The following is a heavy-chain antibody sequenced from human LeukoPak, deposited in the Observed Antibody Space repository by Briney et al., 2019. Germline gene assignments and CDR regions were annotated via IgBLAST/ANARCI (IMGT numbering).Heavy chain of an antibody. V-gene: IGHV4-59*01. CDR2: IYYSGST. J-gene: IGHJ4*02. Sequence: SETLSLTCTVSGGSISSYYWSWIRQPPGKGLEWIGYIYYSGSTNYNPSLKSRVTISVDTSKNQFSLKLSSVTAADTAVYYCARAGTAETSFDYWGQGTLVTVSS. CDR1: GGSISSYY. CDR3: ARAGTAETSFDY.